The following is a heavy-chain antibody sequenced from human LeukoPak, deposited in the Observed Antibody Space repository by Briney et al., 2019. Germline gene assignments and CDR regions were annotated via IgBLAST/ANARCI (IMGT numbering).Heavy chain of an antibody. CDR2: ISYDGSNK. Sequence: GGSLRLSCVVSGVTFSSYAMHWVRQAPGKGLEWVAVISYDGSNKYYADSVEGRFTISRDNSKNTLYLQMNSLRAEDTAVYYCARGFGGYWGQGTLVTVSS. CDR3: ARGFGGY. J-gene: IGHJ4*02. V-gene: IGHV3-30-3*01. CDR1: GVTFSSYA. D-gene: IGHD3-10*01.